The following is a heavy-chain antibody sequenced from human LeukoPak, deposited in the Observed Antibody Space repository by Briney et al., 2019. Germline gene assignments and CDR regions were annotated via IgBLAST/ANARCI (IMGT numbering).Heavy chain of an antibody. Sequence: SETLSLTCAVYGGSFSGYYWSWIRQPPGKGLGWIGEINHSGSTNYNPSLKSRVTISVATSKNQFSLKLSSVTAADTAVYYCARERGVATLFVDYYYYMDVWGKGTTVTVSS. J-gene: IGHJ6*03. CDR1: GGSFSGYY. D-gene: IGHD5-12*01. V-gene: IGHV4-34*01. CDR3: ARERGVATLFVDYYYYMDV. CDR2: INHSGST.